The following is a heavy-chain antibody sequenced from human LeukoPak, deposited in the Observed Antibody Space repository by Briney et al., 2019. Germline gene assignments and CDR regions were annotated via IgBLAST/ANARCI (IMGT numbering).Heavy chain of an antibody. V-gene: IGHV3-23*01. J-gene: IGHJ4*02. Sequence: PGGSLRLSCAASGFTFSSYAMGWVRQAPGKGLEWVSGISGSGGNTYYADSVKGRFTISRDNSKNTLYLQMNSLRAEDTAVYYCARDFKTILGMIDYWGQGTLVTVSS. CDR2: ISGSGGNT. D-gene: IGHD3-3*01. CDR3: ARDFKTILGMIDY. CDR1: GFTFSSYA.